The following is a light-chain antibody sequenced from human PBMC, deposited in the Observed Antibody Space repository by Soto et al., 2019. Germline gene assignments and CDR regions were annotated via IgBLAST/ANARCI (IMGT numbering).Light chain of an antibody. CDR1: QSVNNY. Sequence: EIVLTQSPDTLSSSPGERVTLSCRASQSVNNYLAWYQQKPGQAPRLLIYDALNRATGIPARFSGSGSGTDFTLTISSLEPEDFAIYYCQHRINWWAFGQGTKVEIK. CDR3: QHRINWWA. J-gene: IGKJ1*01. CDR2: DAL. V-gene: IGKV3-11*01.